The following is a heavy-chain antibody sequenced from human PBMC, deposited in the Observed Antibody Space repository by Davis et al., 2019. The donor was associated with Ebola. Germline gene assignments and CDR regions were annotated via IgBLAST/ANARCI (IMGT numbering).Heavy chain of an antibody. CDR3: AAGGIGGGFDI. Sequence: ASVKVSCKASGYTFTSYYMHWVRQAPGQGLEWMGWISAYNGNTNYAQKLQGRVTMTTDTSTSTAYMELSSLRSEDTAVYYCAAGGIGGGFDIWGQGTMVTVSS. V-gene: IGHV1-18*04. J-gene: IGHJ3*02. D-gene: IGHD2-15*01. CDR2: ISAYNGNT. CDR1: GYTFTSYY.